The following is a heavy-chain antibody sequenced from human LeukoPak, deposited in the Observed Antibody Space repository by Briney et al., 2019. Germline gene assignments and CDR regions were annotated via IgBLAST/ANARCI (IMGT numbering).Heavy chain of an antibody. Sequence: PSETLSLTCTVSGGSISSSSYYWGWIRQPPGKGLEWIGSIYYSGSTYYNPSLKSRVTISVDTSKNQFSLKLSSVTAADTAVYYCARDYDFWSGGNWFDPWGQGTLVTVSS. CDR3: ARDYDFWSGGNWFDP. V-gene: IGHV4-39*07. CDR2: IYYSGST. CDR1: GGSISSSSYY. J-gene: IGHJ5*02. D-gene: IGHD3-3*01.